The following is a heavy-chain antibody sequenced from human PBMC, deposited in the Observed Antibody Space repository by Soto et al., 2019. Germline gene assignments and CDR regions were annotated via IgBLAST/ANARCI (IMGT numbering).Heavy chain of an antibody. CDR2: MSDDGSHK. CDR1: GFTFSNYG. V-gene: IGHV3-30*03. J-gene: IGHJ4*02. D-gene: IGHD2-2*01. CDR3: ARGSTLSFFDY. Sequence: GGSLRLSCVASGFTFSNYGMHWVRQAPGKGLEWVAVMSDDGSHKYYADSVMGRFTISRDNAKNTLYLQMNSLRAEDTAVYYCARGSTLSFFDYWGQGTLVTVSS.